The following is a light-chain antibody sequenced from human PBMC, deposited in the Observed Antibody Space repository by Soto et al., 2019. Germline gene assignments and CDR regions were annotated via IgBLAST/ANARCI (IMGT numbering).Light chain of an antibody. V-gene: IGKV3-15*01. J-gene: IGKJ5*01. Sequence: EIVMTQSPATLSVSPGERATLSCRASQSVSSNLAWYQQKPGQAPRLLIYAASTRATGFPARFSGSGSGTEFTLTISRLQSEDFAVYYCQQYNNWPLTFGQGTRLEIK. CDR3: QQYNNWPLT. CDR2: AAS. CDR1: QSVSSN.